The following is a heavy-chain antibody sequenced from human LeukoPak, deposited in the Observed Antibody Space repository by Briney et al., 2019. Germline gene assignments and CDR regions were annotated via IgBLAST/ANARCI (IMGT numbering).Heavy chain of an antibody. CDR2: INHSENT. D-gene: IGHD3/OR15-3a*01. V-gene: IGHV4-34*01. Sequence: PSETLSLTCAVSGGSFSGFYWTWIRQPPGLGLEWIGEINHSENTNYNPSLKSRVTISVDTSTNQFSLKLTSVIAADTAVYYCARRSNDYRTGYTNWGQGNLVTVSS. CDR3: ARRSNDYRTGYTN. CDR1: GGSFSGFY. J-gene: IGHJ4*02.